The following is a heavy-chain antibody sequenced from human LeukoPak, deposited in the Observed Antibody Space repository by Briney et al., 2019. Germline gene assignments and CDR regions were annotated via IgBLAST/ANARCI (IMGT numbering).Heavy chain of an antibody. CDR1: GYTFTSYD. CDR3: AITGGVRMATIGSIYAFDI. D-gene: IGHD5-24*01. V-gene: IGHV1-8*01. J-gene: IGHJ3*02. Sequence: ASVKVSCKASGYTFTSYDINWVRQAPGQGLEWMGWMNPNSGNTGYAQKFQGRVTMTRNTSISTAYMELSSLRSEDTAVYYCAITGGVRMATIGSIYAFDIWGQGTMVTVSS. CDR2: MNPNSGNT.